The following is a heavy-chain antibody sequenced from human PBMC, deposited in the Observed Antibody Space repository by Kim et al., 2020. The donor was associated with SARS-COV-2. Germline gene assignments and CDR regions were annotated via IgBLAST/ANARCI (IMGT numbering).Heavy chain of an antibody. V-gene: IGHV4-34*01. D-gene: IGHD6-19*01. CDR3: ARLRIAVACSLFYYGMDV. CDR1: GGSFSGYY. Sequence: SETLSLTCAVYGGSFSGYYWSWIRQPPGKGLEWIGEINHSGSTNYNPSLKSRVTISVDTSKNQFSLKLSSVTAADTAVYYCARLRIAVACSLFYYGMDVWGQGTTVTVSS. J-gene: IGHJ6*02. CDR2: INHSGST.